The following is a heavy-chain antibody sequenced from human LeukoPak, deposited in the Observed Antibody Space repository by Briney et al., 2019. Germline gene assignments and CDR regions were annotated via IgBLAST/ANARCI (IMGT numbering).Heavy chain of an antibody. J-gene: IGHJ4*02. Sequence: GGSLRLSCAASGFTFSSYEMNWVRQAPGKGLEWVSYISSTGTTIYYADSVKGRFTISRDNAKNSLYLQMNSLRAEDTAVYYCAKDARYDYVWGSYILGDWGQGTLVTVSS. CDR2: ISSTGTTI. CDR1: GFTFSSYE. V-gene: IGHV3-48*03. D-gene: IGHD3-16*01. CDR3: AKDARYDYVWGSYILGD.